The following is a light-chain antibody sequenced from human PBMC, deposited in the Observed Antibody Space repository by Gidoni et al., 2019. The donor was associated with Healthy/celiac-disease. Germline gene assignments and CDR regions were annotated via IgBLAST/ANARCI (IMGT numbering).Light chain of an antibody. Sequence: EIVMTQAPATLSVSPGERATLSCRASQSVSSNLAWYQQKPGQAPRLLIYGASTRATGIPARFSGSGSGPEFTLTISSLQSADFAVYYCQQYHNWPPLSPFGQGTQLEIK. CDR1: QSVSSN. V-gene: IGKV3-15*01. CDR3: QQYHNWPPLSP. CDR2: GAS. J-gene: IGKJ2*01.